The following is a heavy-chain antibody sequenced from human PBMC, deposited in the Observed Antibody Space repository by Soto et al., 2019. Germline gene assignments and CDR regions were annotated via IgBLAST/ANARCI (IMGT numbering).Heavy chain of an antibody. CDR1: GFSLSTSGVG. Sequence: QITLKESGPTLVNPTQTLTLTCTFSGFSLSTSGVGVGWIRQPPGKALEWLALIYWDDDKRYSPSLKSRLTITKDTSKNQVVLTMTNMDPVDTATYYCAHSSPDYCSSTSCPNWFDPWGQGTLVTVSS. CDR2: IYWDDDK. D-gene: IGHD2-2*01. CDR3: AHSSPDYCSSTSCPNWFDP. V-gene: IGHV2-5*02. J-gene: IGHJ5*02.